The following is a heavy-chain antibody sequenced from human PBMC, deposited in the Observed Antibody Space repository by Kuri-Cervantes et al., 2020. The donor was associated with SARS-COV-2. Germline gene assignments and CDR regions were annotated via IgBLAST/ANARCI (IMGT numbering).Heavy chain of an antibody. D-gene: IGHD3-22*01. Sequence: GGSLRPPVAASGFPFSRYAVHWVRQAPGKGRGWVAVISDDGKNKYYAESVKGRFTISRENSRNTLYPQMNSLRAEDTAVYYFARVSSGYSATEYFQHWGQGTLVTVSS. V-gene: IGHV3-30*04. J-gene: IGHJ1*01. CDR2: ISDDGKNK. CDR1: GFPFSRYA. CDR3: ARVSSGYSATEYFQH.